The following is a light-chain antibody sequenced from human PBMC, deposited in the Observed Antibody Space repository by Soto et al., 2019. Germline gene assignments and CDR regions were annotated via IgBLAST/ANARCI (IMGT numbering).Light chain of an antibody. CDR2: SNS. J-gene: IGLJ2*01. Sequence: QSVLTQPPSVSGAPGQRVTISCTGSSSSIGAGYDVHWYQQLPGTAPKLLIYSNSKRPSGVPDRFSGSKSGTSASLAITGLQAEDEADYYCQSYDSSPRVVFGGGTKLTVL. V-gene: IGLV1-40*01. CDR3: QSYDSSPRVV. CDR1: SSSIGAGYD.